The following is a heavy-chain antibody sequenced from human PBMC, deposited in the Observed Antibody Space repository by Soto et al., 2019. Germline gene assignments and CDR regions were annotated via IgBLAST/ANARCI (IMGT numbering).Heavy chain of an antibody. CDR3: AKGGITIFGVVKGSWFDP. Sequence: EVQLLESGGGLVQPGGSLRLSCAASGFTFSSYAMSWVRQAPGKGLEWVSAISGSGGSTYYADSVKGRFTISRDNSKNTMYLQMNSLRVEDTAVDDCAKGGITIFGVVKGSWFDPWGQGTLVTVSS. CDR2: ISGSGGST. CDR1: GFTFSSYA. D-gene: IGHD3-3*01. V-gene: IGHV3-23*01. J-gene: IGHJ5*02.